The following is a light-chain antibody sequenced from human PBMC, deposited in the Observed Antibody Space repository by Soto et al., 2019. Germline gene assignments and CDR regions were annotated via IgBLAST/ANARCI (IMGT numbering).Light chain of an antibody. V-gene: IGLV2-8*01. CDR1: SSDVGGYNY. J-gene: IGLJ2*01. CDR2: EVS. Sequence: QSALTQPPSASGSPGQLVTISCIGTSSDVGGYNYVSWYQQHPGKAPKLMIYEVSKRPSGVPDRFSGSKSGNTASLTVSGLQPEDEADYYCSSYAASNNLGVFGGGTKVTVL. CDR3: SSYAASNNLGV.